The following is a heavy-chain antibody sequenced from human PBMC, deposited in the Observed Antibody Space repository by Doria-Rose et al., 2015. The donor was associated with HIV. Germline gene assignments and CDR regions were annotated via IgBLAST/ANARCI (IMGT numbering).Heavy chain of an antibody. J-gene: IGHJ4*02. D-gene: IGHD6-13*01. V-gene: IGHV2-26*01. Sequence: QITLKESGPVLVKPTETLTLTCTVSGVSLSSPGMGVSWIRQPPGKALEWLANIFSDEERSYITSLKSRLTISRGTSKSQVVLTMTDMDPVDTATYYCARIKSSRWYHKYYFDFWGQGTLVIVSA. CDR3: ARIKSSRWYHKYYFDF. CDR1: GVSLSSPGMG. CDR2: IFSDEER.